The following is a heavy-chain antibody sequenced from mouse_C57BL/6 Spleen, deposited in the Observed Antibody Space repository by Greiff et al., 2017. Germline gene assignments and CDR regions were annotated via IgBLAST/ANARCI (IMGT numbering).Heavy chain of an antibody. J-gene: IGHJ2*01. CDR3: TREDGNPYYFDY. CDR2: IYPGSGST. CDR1: GYTFTSYW. Sequence: QVQLQQPGAELVKPGASVKMSCKASGYTFTSYWITWVKQRPGQGLEWIGDIYPGSGSTNYNEKFKSKATLTVDTSSSTASMQLSSLTSEDSAVYYCTREDGNPYYFDYWGQGTTLTVSS. D-gene: IGHD2-1*01. V-gene: IGHV1-55*01.